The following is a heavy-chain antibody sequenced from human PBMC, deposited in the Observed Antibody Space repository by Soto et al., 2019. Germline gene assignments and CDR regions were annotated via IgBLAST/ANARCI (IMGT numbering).Heavy chain of an antibody. J-gene: IGHJ4*02. CDR2: SRDKPQGYST. CDR3: VRATYFSDSSGYTRCLDY. Sequence: GGSLRLSWAVSGFTLSDHYIDWVRQAPGKGLEWVGRSRDKPQGYSTTYAASVKGRFTASRDESKNSAYLQMNSLKTEDTAVYYCVRATYFSDSSGYTRCLDYWGQGTLVTVSS. V-gene: IGHV3-72*01. D-gene: IGHD3-22*01. CDR1: GFTLSDHY.